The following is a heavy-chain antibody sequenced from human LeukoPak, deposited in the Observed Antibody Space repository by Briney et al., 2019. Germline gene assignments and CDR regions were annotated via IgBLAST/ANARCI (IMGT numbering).Heavy chain of an antibody. V-gene: IGHV3-30-3*01. Sequence: PGGSLRLSCAASGFTFSSYAMHWVRQAPGKGLEWVAVISYDGSNKYYADSVKGRFTISRDNSKNTLYLQMNSLRAEDTAVYYCAGLSPYGWTGFPLDYWGQGTLVTVSS. D-gene: IGHD6-19*01. CDR1: GFTFSSYA. CDR2: ISYDGSNK. CDR3: AGLSPYGWTGFPLDY. J-gene: IGHJ4*02.